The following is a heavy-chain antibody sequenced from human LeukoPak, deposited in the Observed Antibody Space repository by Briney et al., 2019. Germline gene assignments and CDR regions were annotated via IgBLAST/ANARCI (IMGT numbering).Heavy chain of an antibody. CDR3: ARPHCSSTSCYYHYGMDV. CDR2: ISAYNGNT. D-gene: IGHD2-2*01. CDR1: GYTFTSYG. V-gene: IGHV1-18*01. Sequence: EASVTVSCKASGYTFTSYGISWVRQAPGQGLEWMGWISAYNGNTNYAQKLQGRVTMTTDTSTSTAYMELRSLRSDDTAVYYCARPHCSSTSCYYHYGMDVWGQGTTVTVSS. J-gene: IGHJ6*02.